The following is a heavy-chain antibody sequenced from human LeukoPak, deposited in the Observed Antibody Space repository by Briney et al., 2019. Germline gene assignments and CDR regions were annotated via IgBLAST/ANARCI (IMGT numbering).Heavy chain of an antibody. CDR3: ARDFYASGFYFWFDP. J-gene: IGHJ5*02. CDR2: ISPSGTT. Sequence: SETLSLTCTVSGGSVSSGSYYWSWIRQPAGKGLEWIGRISPSGTTHYNPSLGSRVTMSVDTSKNYFSLRLSSVTAADTAVYYCARDFYASGFYFWFDPWGQGILVTVSS. CDR1: GGSVSSGSYY. D-gene: IGHD2/OR15-2a*01. V-gene: IGHV4-61*02.